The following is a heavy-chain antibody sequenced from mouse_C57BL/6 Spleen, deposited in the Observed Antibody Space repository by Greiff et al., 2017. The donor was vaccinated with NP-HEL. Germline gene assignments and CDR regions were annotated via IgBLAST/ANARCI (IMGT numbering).Heavy chain of an antibody. V-gene: IGHV5-17*01. Sequence: EVKLVESGGGLVKPGGSLKLSCAASGFTFSDYGMHWVRQAPEKGLEWVAYISSGSSTIYYADTVKGRFTISIDNAKNTLFLQMTSLRSEDTAMYYCARFYDGLAWFAYWGQGTLVTVSA. CDR1: GFTFSDYG. CDR3: ARFYDGLAWFAY. D-gene: IGHD2-3*01. CDR2: ISSGSSTI. J-gene: IGHJ3*01.